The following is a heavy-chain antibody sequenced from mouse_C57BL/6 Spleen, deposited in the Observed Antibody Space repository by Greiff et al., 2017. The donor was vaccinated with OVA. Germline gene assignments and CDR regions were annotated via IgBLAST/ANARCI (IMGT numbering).Heavy chain of an antibody. V-gene: IGHV1-54*01. CDR3: ARQYYAMDY. Sequence: ESGAELVRPGTSVKVSCKASGYAFTNYLIEWVKQRPGQGLEWIGVINPGSGGTNYNEKFKGKATLTADKSSSTAYMQLSSLTSEDSAVYFCARQYYAMDYWGQGTSVTVSS. CDR2: INPGSGGT. CDR1: GYAFTNYL. J-gene: IGHJ4*01.